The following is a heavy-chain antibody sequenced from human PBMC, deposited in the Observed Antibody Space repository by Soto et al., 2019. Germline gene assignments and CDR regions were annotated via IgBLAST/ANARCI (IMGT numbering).Heavy chain of an antibody. V-gene: IGHV4-30-2*01. CDR2: IYHSGST. J-gene: IGHJ5*02. D-gene: IGHD7-27*01. CDR3: ARVPGP. Sequence: PSGTLSLTCAVSGGSISSGGYSWSWIRQPPGKGLEWIGYIYHSGSTYYNPSLKSRVTISVDRSKNQFSLKLSSVTAAEKAVYYCARVPGPWGQGTLVTVSS. CDR1: GGSISSGGYS.